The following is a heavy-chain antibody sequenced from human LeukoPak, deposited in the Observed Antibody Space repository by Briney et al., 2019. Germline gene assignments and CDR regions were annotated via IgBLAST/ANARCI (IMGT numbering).Heavy chain of an antibody. CDR2: IYYSGTT. Sequence: SETLSLTCTVSGGSISSYYWSWIRQPPGKGLEWIGYIYYSGTTNYNPSLKSRVTISLDTSKKQLSLKLSSVTAADTAVYYCAGVSCTSTGCPGWIDPWGQGTLVTVSS. J-gene: IGHJ5*02. D-gene: IGHD2-2*01. V-gene: IGHV4-59*01. CDR1: GGSISSYY. CDR3: AGVSCTSTGCPGWIDP.